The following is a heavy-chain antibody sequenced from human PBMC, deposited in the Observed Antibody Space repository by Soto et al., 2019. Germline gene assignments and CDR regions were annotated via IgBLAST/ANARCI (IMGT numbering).Heavy chain of an antibody. V-gene: IGHV3-33*01. CDR1: GFTFSSFG. J-gene: IGHJ6*02. D-gene: IGHD3-3*01. Sequence: PGGSLRLSCAASGFTFSSFGMRWVRQAPGKGLEWVSLIWYDGSKKSYGDSVKGRFTISRDNSRNTVYLQMNSLRADDTAVYYCARDASYYSLWSGYYPSRNGMDVWGQGTTVTSP. CDR3: ARDASYYSLWSGYYPSRNGMDV. CDR2: IWYDGSKK.